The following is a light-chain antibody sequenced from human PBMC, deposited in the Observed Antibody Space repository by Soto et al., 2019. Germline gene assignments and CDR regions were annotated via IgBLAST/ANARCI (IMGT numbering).Light chain of an antibody. CDR1: RTVSTN. J-gene: IGKJ3*01. CDR2: YTS. CDR3: QQYNNWPPGAT. V-gene: IGKV3-15*01. Sequence: DIVMTQSPATLSVSPGERATLSCRASRTVSTNLAWYQKKPGQAPRLLIYYTSTRATGSPARFSGSGSGKEFTLTISSRQSEDFAVYYCQQYNNWPPGATFGPGTKVEIK.